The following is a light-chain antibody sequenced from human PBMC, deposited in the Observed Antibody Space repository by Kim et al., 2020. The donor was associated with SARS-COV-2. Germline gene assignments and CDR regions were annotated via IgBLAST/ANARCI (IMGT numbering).Light chain of an antibody. V-gene: IGKV3-15*01. Sequence: SVSPGERATLSCRASQIVSSNLAWYQQKPGQAPRLLIYGASTRATGIPARFSGSGSGTEFTLTISSLQSEDFAVYYCQQYNNWPQTFGQGTKLEI. J-gene: IGKJ2*01. CDR2: GAS. CDR1: QIVSSN. CDR3: QQYNNWPQT.